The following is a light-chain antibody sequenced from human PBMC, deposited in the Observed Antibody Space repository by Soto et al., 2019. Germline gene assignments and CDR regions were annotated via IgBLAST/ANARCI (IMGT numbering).Light chain of an antibody. CDR1: QSVSSY. J-gene: IGKJ1*01. Sequence: EIVLTQSPATLSLSPGERATLSCRASQSVSSYLAWYQQKPGQAPRLLIYDASNRATGIPARFSGSGSGTDITLTIRRLEPEDFAVYYCQQYDSTVWTFGQGTKVDIK. CDR3: QQYDSTVWT. V-gene: IGKV3-11*01. CDR2: DAS.